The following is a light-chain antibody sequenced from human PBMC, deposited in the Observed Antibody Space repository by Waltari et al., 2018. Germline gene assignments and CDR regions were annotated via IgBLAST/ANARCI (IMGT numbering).Light chain of an antibody. CDR1: QSISSY. V-gene: IGKV1-39*01. J-gene: IGKJ2*01. CDR3: QQSYRTLLYT. CDR2: AAS. Sequence: DIQMTQSPSSLSASVGDRVTITCRASQSISSYLNWYQQKPGKAPKLLIYAASSLQSGVPSRFSGSGSGTDFTLTISSLQPEDFATYYCQQSYRTLLYTFGQGTKVEIK.